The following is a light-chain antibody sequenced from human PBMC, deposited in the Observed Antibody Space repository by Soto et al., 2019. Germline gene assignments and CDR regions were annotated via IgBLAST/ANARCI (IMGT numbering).Light chain of an antibody. Sequence: DLQMTQSPSTLSASVGERVTITCRASQSISTWLAWYQQKPGKAPKLLIYKASSLESGVPSRFSGSGSGTEVTLTISSLQPDDFATYYCQQYTSYGTFGQGTRVEIK. CDR3: QQYTSYGT. V-gene: IGKV1-5*03. J-gene: IGKJ1*01. CDR2: KAS. CDR1: QSISTW.